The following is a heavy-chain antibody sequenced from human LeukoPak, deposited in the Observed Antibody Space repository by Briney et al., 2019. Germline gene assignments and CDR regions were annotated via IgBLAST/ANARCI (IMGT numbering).Heavy chain of an antibody. CDR2: IYYSGTT. V-gene: IGHV4-39*07. CDR1: GGSISSSSYY. J-gene: IGHJ4*02. Sequence: SETLSLTCTVSGGSISSSSYYWGWIRQPPGKGLEWIAYIYYSGTTYYNPSLKSRVTISVDTSKNQFSLKLSSVTAADTAVYYCARVAHDLYPYYFDYWGQGTLVTVPS. CDR3: ARVAHDLYPYYFDY. D-gene: IGHD5/OR15-5a*01.